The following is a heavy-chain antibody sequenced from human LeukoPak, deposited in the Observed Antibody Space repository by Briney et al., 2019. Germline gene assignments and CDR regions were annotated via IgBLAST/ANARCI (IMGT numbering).Heavy chain of an antibody. V-gene: IGHV4-4*07. Sequence: PSETLSLTCTVSGGSISSYYWSWIRQPAGKGLEWIGRIYTSGSTNYNPSLKSRVTMSVDTSKNQFSLKLSSVTAADTAVYYCARTPPVAAAGTSYDYWGQGTLVTVSS. D-gene: IGHD6-13*01. CDR1: GGSISSYY. J-gene: IGHJ4*02. CDR3: ARTPPVAAAGTSYDY. CDR2: IYTSGST.